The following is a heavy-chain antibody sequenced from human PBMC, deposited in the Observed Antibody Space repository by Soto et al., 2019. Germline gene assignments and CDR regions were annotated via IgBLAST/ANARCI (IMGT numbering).Heavy chain of an antibody. J-gene: IGHJ5*02. CDR3: AKDLTRQRAYTLDP. D-gene: IGHD3-16*01. V-gene: IGHV1-2*02. CDR2: INAHSGGT. Sequence: QVQLVQSGAAVKKPGASVKVSCKASGFSFTGYYIHWLRQAPGQGLEWMGWINAHSGGTEYAQKFQGRVTLTRDTSIATAYLTLTSLTSGDTALFYCAKDLTRQRAYTLDPWGQGTQVTVSS. CDR1: GFSFTGYY.